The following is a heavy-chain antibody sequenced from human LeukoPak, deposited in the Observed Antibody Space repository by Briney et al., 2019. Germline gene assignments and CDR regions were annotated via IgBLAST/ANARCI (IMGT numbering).Heavy chain of an antibody. CDR2: ISSSSSYI. Sequence: GGSLRPSCAASGFTFSGYSMNWVRQAPGKGLEWVSSISSSSSYIYYADSVKGRFTISRDNARNSLYLQMNSLRAEDTAVYYCASEVVPAANKHSDYWGQGSLVTVSS. CDR1: GFTFSGYS. V-gene: IGHV3-21*01. J-gene: IGHJ4*02. D-gene: IGHD2-2*01. CDR3: ASEVVPAANKHSDY.